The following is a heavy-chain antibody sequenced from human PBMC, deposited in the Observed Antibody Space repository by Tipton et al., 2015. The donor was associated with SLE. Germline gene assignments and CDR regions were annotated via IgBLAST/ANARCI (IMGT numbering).Heavy chain of an antibody. CDR2: IYYSGST. CDR1: GGSISSYY. Sequence: TLSLTCTVSGGSISSYYWSWIRQPPGKGLEWIGYIYYSGSTNYNPSLKSRVTISADTSKNQFSLKLSSVTAADTAVYYCARLGITMVQGGRHWYFDLWGRGTLVTVSS. D-gene: IGHD3-10*01. CDR3: ARLGITMVQGGRHWYFDL. V-gene: IGHV4-59*01. J-gene: IGHJ2*01.